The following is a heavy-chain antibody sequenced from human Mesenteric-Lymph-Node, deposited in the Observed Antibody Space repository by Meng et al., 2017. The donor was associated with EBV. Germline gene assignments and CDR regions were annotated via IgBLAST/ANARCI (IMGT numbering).Heavy chain of an antibody. CDR3: ARGGMSHYYGPASHDY. CDR2: INHSGGT. D-gene: IGHD3-10*01. Sequence: QVQLQQWGAGLLKPSETLSLTRAVYGGSFSGYYWCWIRQPPGKGLEGIGEINHSGGTNYSPSLKSRVTISIDTSKNQLSLKLTSVTAADTAVYYCARGGMSHYYGPASHDYWGQGTLVTVST. J-gene: IGHJ4*02. CDR1: GGSFSGYY. V-gene: IGHV4-34*01.